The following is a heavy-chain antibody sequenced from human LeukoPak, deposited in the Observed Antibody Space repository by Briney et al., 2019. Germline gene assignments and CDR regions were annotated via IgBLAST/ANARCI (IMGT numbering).Heavy chain of an antibody. CDR3: AKDRHSSGRAYDFDY. D-gene: IGHD6-19*01. V-gene: IGHV3-23*01. J-gene: IGHJ4*02. CDR2: ISGSGSST. Sequence: GGSLRLSCAASGFTFSSYGMIWVRQAPGKGLEWVSGISGSGSSTYYADSVKGRFTISRDNSDNTLYLQMNTLRAEDTAVYYCAKDRHSSGRAYDFDYWGQGTLVTVSS. CDR1: GFTFSSYG.